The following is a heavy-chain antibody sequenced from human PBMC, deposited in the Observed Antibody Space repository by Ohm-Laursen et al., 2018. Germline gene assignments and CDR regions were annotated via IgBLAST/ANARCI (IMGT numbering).Heavy chain of an antibody. D-gene: IGHD3-10*01. CDR1: GYTFTGYY. Sequence: SVKVSCKASGYTFTGYYMHWVRQAPGQGLEWMGWINPNSGGTNYAQKFQGRVTMTRDTYISTDYMELSRLRSDDTAVYYCVRGYGSGQGFDYWGQGTLVTVSS. CDR3: VRGYGSGQGFDY. V-gene: IGHV1-2*02. J-gene: IGHJ4*02. CDR2: INPNSGGT.